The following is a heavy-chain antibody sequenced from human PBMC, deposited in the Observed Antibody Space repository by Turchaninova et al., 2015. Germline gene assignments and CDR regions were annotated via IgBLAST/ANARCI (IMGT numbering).Heavy chain of an antibody. CDR2: ISTSGDSI. Sequence: QVLLVESGGVLVERGGSLGLSCATPGFTFSDDYRSEIRTSPGKGLECISYISTSGDSIYYADSGKGRFTISRDNANNSLYVQMNSLRAEDTAVYYCARGTRLKDWRGAFDMWGQGTMVTVSS. D-gene: IGHD1-1*01. CDR1: GFTFSDDY. CDR3: ARGTRLKDWRGAFDM. V-gene: IGHV3-11*04. J-gene: IGHJ3*02.